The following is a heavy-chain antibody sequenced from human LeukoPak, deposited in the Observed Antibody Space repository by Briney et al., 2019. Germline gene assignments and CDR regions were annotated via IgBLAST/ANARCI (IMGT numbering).Heavy chain of an antibody. CDR3: ARSGSTTWHNFDY. CDR1: GGSIWSYY. CDR2: FHHSGNT. Sequence: PSETLSLTCTVSGGSIWSYYWNWIRQPPGKGLEWIGSFHHSGNTHYNPSLKSRVTISVDTSNNQFSLRLSSVTAADTAVYYCARSGSTTWHNFDYWGQGTLVTVSS. D-gene: IGHD6-13*01. J-gene: IGHJ4*02. V-gene: IGHV4-59*13.